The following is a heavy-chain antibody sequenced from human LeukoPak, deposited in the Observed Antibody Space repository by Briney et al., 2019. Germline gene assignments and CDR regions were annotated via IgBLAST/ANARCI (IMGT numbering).Heavy chain of an antibody. J-gene: IGHJ4*02. V-gene: IGHV4-39*01. Sequence: SETLSLTCTVSGGSISSSSYDWGWIRQPPGKGLEWIGSIYYSGSTYYNPSLKSRVTISVDTSKNQFSLKLSSVTAADTAVYYCARHRWELPAYFDYWGQGTLVTVSS. CDR1: GGSISSSSYD. CDR3: ARHRWELPAYFDY. D-gene: IGHD1-26*01. CDR2: IYYSGST.